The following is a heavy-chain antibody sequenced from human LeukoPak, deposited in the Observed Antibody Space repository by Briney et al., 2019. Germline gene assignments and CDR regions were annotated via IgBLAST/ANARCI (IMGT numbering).Heavy chain of an antibody. D-gene: IGHD5-12*01. CDR1: GYTFTAYY. V-gene: IGHV1-2*02. Sequence: ASVKVSCKASGYTFTAYYIHWVRQAPGQGLEWMGWINPNSGGTKYAQKFQGRAPMTGDVSISTAYMELSSLTSDDTAVYYCARGSGFQYRGRTTKCYMDVWGKGTTVTVSS. CDR2: INPNSGGT. CDR3: ARGSGFQYRGRTTKCYMDV. J-gene: IGHJ6*03.